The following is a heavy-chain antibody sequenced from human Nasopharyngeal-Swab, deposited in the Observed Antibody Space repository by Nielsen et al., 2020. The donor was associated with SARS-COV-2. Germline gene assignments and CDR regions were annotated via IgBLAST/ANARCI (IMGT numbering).Heavy chain of an antibody. D-gene: IGHD2-21*02. CDR3: AKASYGDSWIDH. J-gene: IGHJ4*02. Sequence: SLKISCAASGFNFADYAMHWVRQVPGKGLEWVSGINWNSRPIGYADSVKGRFTISRDNAKNSLFLEMSSLRGDDTALYYCAKASYGDSWIDHWGQGTLVTVSS. CDR1: GFNFADYA. CDR2: INWNSRPI. V-gene: IGHV3-9*01.